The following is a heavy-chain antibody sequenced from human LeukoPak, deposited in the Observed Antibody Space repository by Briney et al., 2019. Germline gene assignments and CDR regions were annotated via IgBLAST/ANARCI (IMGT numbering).Heavy chain of an antibody. CDR2: ISYDGSNK. Sequence: GRSLRLSCAASGFTFSSYAMHWVRQAPGKGLEWVAVISYDGSNKYYADSVKGRFTISRDNSKNTLYLQMNSLRAEDTAVYYCAKDLTLLDPYYYDSSGYYDYWGQGTLVTVSS. J-gene: IGHJ4*02. V-gene: IGHV3-30-3*01. CDR3: AKDLTLLDPYYYDSSGYYDY. D-gene: IGHD3-22*01. CDR1: GFTFSSYA.